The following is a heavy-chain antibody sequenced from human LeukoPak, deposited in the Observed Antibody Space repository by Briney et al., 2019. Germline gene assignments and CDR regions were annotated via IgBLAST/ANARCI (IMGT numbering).Heavy chain of an antibody. CDR1: GYTFTGYY. D-gene: IGHD6-13*01. CDR3: AREEGMEGSSWTDY. CDR2: INPNSGGT. Sequence: GASVKVSCKASGYTFTGYYMHWVRQAPGQGLEWMGWINPNSGGTNYAQEFQGRVTMTRDTSISTAYMELSRLRSDDTAVYYCAREEGMEGSSWTDYWGQGTLVTVSS. J-gene: IGHJ4*02. V-gene: IGHV1-2*02.